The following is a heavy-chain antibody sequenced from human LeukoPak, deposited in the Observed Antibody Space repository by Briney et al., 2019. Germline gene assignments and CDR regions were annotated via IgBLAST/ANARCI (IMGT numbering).Heavy chain of an antibody. Sequence: PGGSLRLSCAASGFTFSSYSMNWVRQAPGKGLEWISYISSSSSTIYYADSVKGRFTISRDNAKNSLYLQMNSLRAEDTAVYYCAREDFWDSDDPGRNYYYYYMDVWGKRTTVTVSS. D-gene: IGHD3-3*01. CDR2: ISSSSSTI. CDR3: AREDFWDSDDPGRNYYYYYMDV. V-gene: IGHV3-48*01. J-gene: IGHJ6*03. CDR1: GFTFSSYS.